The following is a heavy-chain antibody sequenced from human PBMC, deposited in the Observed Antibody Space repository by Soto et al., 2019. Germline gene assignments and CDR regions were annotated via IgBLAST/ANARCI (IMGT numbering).Heavy chain of an antibody. D-gene: IGHD3-10*01. CDR2: VSADGYTT. Sequence: EVHLLESGGGLAQPGGSLRLSCAASGFTFSNHGMTWVRQAPGKGLEWVSSVSADGYTTYYADSVRGRLTISRDNSGDMVYVRMNNLRAEDTALYYCAREASVPSFGEFWFFDLWGRGTQVTVSS. V-gene: IGHV3-23*01. CDR1: GFTFSNHG. J-gene: IGHJ2*01. CDR3: AREASVPSFGEFWFFDL.